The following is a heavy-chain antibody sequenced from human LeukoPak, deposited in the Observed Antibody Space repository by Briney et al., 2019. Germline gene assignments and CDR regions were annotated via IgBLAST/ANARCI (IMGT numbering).Heavy chain of an antibody. Sequence: PGGSLRLSCAASGFTFSDYLMDWVRQAPGKGLEWVGRIRKKDKSYTTQYAPSVEGRFTISSDDSKSSLYLQMNSLKAEDTAVYYCSRDGSSSDWSAFDIWGQGTMVTVSS. D-gene: IGHD6-25*01. J-gene: IGHJ3*02. CDR1: GFTFSDYL. CDR2: IRKKDKSYTT. CDR3: SRDGSSSDWSAFDI. V-gene: IGHV3-72*01.